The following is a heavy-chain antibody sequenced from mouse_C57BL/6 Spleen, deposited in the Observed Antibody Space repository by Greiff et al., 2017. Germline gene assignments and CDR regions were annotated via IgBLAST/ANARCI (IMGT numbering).Heavy chain of an antibody. V-gene: IGHV1-36*01. CDR2: VYPYHGGT. J-gene: IGHJ1*03. D-gene: IGHD2-4*01. CDR1: GFTFTDYY. CDR3: ARAYEYDGTGYFDV. Sequence: EVKLQQSGPVLVKPGPSVKISCKASGFTFTDYYMLWVKQNHGKSLEWIGLVYPYHGGTSYNQKFKGKSTLTVDTSYSRAYMELNSLTSEYSAVYDCARAYEYDGTGYFDVWGKGNTVTVST.